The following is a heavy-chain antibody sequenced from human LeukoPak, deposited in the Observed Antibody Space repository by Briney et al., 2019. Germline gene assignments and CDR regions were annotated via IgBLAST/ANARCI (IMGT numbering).Heavy chain of an antibody. CDR1: GFTFSSYS. V-gene: IGHV3-21*01. Sequence: GGSLRLSCAASGFTFSSYSMNWVRQAPGKGLEWVSSISSSSSYIYYADSVKGRFTISRDNAKNSLYLQMNSLRAEDTAVYYCARDLLSYGSGSYGDYWGQGTLVTVSS. D-gene: IGHD3-10*01. CDR3: ARDLLSYGSGSYGDY. J-gene: IGHJ4*02. CDR2: ISSSSSYI.